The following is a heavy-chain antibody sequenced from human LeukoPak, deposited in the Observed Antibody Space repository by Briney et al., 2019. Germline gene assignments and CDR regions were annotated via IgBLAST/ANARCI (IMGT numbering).Heavy chain of an antibody. Sequence: SGPTLVNPTQTLTLTCTFSGFSLSTSGMCVSWIRQPPGKALEWLARIDWDDDKYYSTSLKTRLTISKDTSKNQVVLTMTNMDPVDTATYYCARSSSVAAAGTYPDYWGQGTLVTVSS. D-gene: IGHD6-13*01. CDR1: GFSLSTSGMC. J-gene: IGHJ4*02. CDR2: IDWDDDK. V-gene: IGHV2-70*11. CDR3: ARSSSVAAAGTYPDY.